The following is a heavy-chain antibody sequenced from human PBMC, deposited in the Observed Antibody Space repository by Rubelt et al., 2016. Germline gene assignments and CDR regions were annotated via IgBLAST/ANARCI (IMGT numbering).Heavy chain of an antibody. CDR1: GGSISSSSYY. CDR2: IYYSGST. V-gene: IGHV4-39*01. D-gene: IGHD6-13*01. Sequence: QLQLQESGPGLVKPSETLSLTCTVSGGSISSSSYYWGWIRQPPGKGLEWIGSIYYSGSTYYNPSLKSRVTISVDTSKNQFSLKLSSVTAADTAVYYCARRCGSSCVWGMDVWGQGTTVTVSS. CDR3: ARRCGSSCVWGMDV. J-gene: IGHJ6*02.